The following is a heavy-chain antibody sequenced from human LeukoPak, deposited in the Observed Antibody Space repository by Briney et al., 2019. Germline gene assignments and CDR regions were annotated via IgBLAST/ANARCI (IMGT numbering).Heavy chain of an antibody. V-gene: IGHV4-61*02. Sequence: SQTLSLTCTVSGGSISSGSYYWSWIRQPAGKGLEWIGRIYTSGSTNYNPSLKSRVTISVDTSKNQFSLKLSSVTTADTAVYYCARAALDFWSGSIKGYFDYWGQGTLVTVSS. CDR2: IYTSGST. CDR1: GGSISSGSYY. CDR3: ARAALDFWSGSIKGYFDY. D-gene: IGHD3-3*01. J-gene: IGHJ4*02.